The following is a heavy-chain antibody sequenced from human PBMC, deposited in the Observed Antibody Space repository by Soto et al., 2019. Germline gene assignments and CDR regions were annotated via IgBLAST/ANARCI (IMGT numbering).Heavy chain of an antibody. D-gene: IGHD2-2*01. J-gene: IGHJ2*01. CDR1: GFTFSSYW. CDR3: ARDGHRYCSSTSCYFDL. Sequence: GSLRLSCAASGFTFSSYWMSWVRQAPGKGLEWVANIKQDGSEKYYVDSVKGRFTISRDNAKNSLYLQMNSLRAEDTAVYYCARDGHRYCSSTSCYFDLWGRGTLVTVSS. CDR2: IKQDGSEK. V-gene: IGHV3-7*01.